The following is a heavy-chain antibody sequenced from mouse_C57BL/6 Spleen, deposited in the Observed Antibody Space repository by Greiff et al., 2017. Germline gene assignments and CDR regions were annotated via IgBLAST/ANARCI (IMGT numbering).Heavy chain of an antibody. CDR1: GFTFSSYA. V-gene: IGHV5-9-1*02. J-gene: IGHJ4*01. CDR2: ISSGGDYI. Sequence: EVKLMESGEGLVKPGGSLKLSCAASGFTFSSYAMSWVRQTPEKRLEWVAYISSGGDYIYYADTVKGRFTISRDNARNTLYLQMSSLKSEDTAMYYCTRDAEGYYAMDYWGQGTSVTVSS. CDR3: TRDAEGYYAMDY.